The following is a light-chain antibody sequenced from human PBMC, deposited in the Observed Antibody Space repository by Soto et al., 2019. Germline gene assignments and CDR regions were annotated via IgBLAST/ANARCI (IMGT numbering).Light chain of an antibody. CDR2: KAS. Sequence: DIQLTQSPSFLSASVGDRVTVTCRASQGIGSFLAWYQQRPGKAPKLLIYKASSLGTGVPSRFSGSGSGTEFTLTINTLQPDDFATYYCQQYNTYRTFGQGTKVEIK. CDR3: QQYNTYRT. J-gene: IGKJ1*01. V-gene: IGKV1-5*03. CDR1: QGIGSF.